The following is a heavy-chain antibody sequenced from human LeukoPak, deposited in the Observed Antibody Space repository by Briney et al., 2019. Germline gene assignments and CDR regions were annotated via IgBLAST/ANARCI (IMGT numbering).Heavy chain of an antibody. D-gene: IGHD6-19*01. CDR1: GFTFSSYA. Sequence: PGGSLRLSCAASGFTFSSYAMSWVRQAAGKGLELVSGFSGGGGTTYYADCVKGRFTISRDNSKNTLYLHLNSLTAEDTAVYYCASSQDLGWHYDNWGQGTLVTVSS. CDR3: ASSQDLGWHYDN. CDR2: FSGGGGTT. V-gene: IGHV3-23*01. J-gene: IGHJ4*02.